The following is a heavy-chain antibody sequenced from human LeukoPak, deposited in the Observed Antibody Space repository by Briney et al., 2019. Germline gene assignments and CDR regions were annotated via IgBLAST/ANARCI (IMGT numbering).Heavy chain of an antibody. Sequence: GGSLRLSCAASGFTFDDYGMSWVRQSPGKGLEWVSGINWNGGSTGYADSVKGRFTISRDNAKNSLYLQMNSLRAEDTALYYCARVLRWTAFDPWGQGTLVTVSS. CDR2: INWNGGST. D-gene: IGHD2-21*02. V-gene: IGHV3-20*04. CDR3: ARVLRWTAFDP. J-gene: IGHJ5*02. CDR1: GFTFDDYG.